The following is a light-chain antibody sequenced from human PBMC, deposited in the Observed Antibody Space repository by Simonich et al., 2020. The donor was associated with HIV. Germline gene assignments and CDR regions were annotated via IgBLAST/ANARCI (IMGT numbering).Light chain of an antibody. CDR3: QQYYSSPQT. J-gene: IGKJ2*01. CDR2: WAS. CDR1: QRVLYSSNNKNY. V-gene: IGKV4-1*01. Sequence: DIVMTQSPDSLAVSLGERATINCKSSQRVLYSSNNKNYLAWYQQKLGQPPKLLLYWASTRESGVPDRFSGSGSGTDFTLTISSLLAEDVAVYYCQQYYSSPQTFGQGTKLEIK.